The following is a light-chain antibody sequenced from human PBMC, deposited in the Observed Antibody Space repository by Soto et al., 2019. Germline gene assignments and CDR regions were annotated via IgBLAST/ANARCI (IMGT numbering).Light chain of an antibody. CDR1: QTIGRW. CDR3: PQYSSYRK. J-gene: IGKJ1*01. CDR2: DVS. Sequence: DIQMTQSPSTLSASVGDIVTTTCRASQTIGRWLAWYQQKPGKAPKLLIYDVSTLESGVPSRFSGSGSGTEFTLTISSLQPDDFATYYCPQYSSYRKFGQGTKVEIK. V-gene: IGKV1-5*01.